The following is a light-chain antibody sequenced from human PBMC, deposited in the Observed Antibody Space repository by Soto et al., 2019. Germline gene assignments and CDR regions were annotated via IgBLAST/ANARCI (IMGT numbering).Light chain of an antibody. CDR1: QSVSSNF. CDR3: LQYGSSPRT. Sequence: EIVLTQSPGTLSLSPGEGATLSCRASQSVSSNFLAWYQQKPGQAPRFLIYGASTRATGIPDRFSGSGFGTDFTLIISRLEPDDFAVYYCLQYGSSPRTFGQGTKVEIK. J-gene: IGKJ1*01. V-gene: IGKV3-20*01. CDR2: GAS.